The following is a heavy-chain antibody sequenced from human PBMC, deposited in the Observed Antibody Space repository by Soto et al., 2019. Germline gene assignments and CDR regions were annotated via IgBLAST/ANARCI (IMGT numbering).Heavy chain of an antibody. CDR1: EFTHSSYA. V-gene: IGHV3-30-3*01. CDR3: ARGNYYDSSGYYGVDY. Sequence: QVQLGESGGGVVQPGRSLRLSCAASEFTHSSYAMHWVRQAPGKGLEWVAVISYDGSNKYYADSVKGRFTISRDNSKNTLYLQMNSLRAEDTAVYYCARGNYYDSSGYYGVDYWGQGTLVTVSS. CDR2: ISYDGSNK. J-gene: IGHJ4*02. D-gene: IGHD3-22*01.